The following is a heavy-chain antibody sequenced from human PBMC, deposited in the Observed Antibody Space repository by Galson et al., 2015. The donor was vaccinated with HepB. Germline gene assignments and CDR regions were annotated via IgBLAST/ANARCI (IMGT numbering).Heavy chain of an antibody. Sequence: SLRISCAASGFIVSSNYISWLRQAPGKGLEWVSVIYSGGSTYYADYVKGRFTISRDNSKNTLYLQMNSLRAEDTAVYYCARAPEFGNSRAFDIWGQGTMVTVSS. CDR1: GFIVSSNY. CDR3: ARAPEFGNSRAFDI. J-gene: IGHJ3*02. V-gene: IGHV3-53*01. CDR2: IYSGGST. D-gene: IGHD4-23*01.